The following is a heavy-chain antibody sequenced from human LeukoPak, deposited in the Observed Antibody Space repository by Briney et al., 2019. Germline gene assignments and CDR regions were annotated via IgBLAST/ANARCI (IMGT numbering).Heavy chain of an antibody. CDR3: AVDYYGSGSYDY. J-gene: IGHJ4*02. D-gene: IGHD3-10*01. CDR2: INPNSGGT. Sequence: ASVKVSCKASGGTFSSYAISWVRQAPGQGLEWMGWINPNSGGTNNAQKFQGRVTMTRDTSISTAYMELSRLRSDDTAVYYCAVDYYGSGSYDYWGQGTLVTVSS. CDR1: GGTFSSYA. V-gene: IGHV1-2*02.